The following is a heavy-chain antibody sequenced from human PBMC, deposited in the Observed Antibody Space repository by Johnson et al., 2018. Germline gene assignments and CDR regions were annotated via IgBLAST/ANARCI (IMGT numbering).Heavy chain of an antibody. CDR2: ISSSTSYI. J-gene: IGHJ6*02. Sequence: VQLVQSGGGLVKPGGSLRLSCAASGFTFSRYSMNWVRQAPGKGLEWVSSISSSTSYIYYADSVKGRFTISRDNAKNSLYLQMNSLRAEDTAGYYCARGRGGPDDFWSGYWHVWGQGATVTVSS. D-gene: IGHD3-3*01. CDR3: ARGRGGPDDFWSGYWHV. CDR1: GFTFSRYS. V-gene: IGHV3-21*01.